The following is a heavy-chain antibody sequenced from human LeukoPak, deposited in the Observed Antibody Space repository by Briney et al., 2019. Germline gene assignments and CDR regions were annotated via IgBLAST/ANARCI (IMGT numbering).Heavy chain of an antibody. D-gene: IGHD3-10*01. V-gene: IGHV3-23*01. CDR2: ISGSGGST. CDR1: GFTFSSYA. CDR3: AKTSTGVGYYYGMDV. J-gene: IGHJ6*02. Sequence: GGSLRLSCAASGFTFSSYAMSWVRQAPGKGLEWVSTISGSGGSTYYADSVKGRFTISRGNSKNTLYLQMNSLRAVDTAVYYCAKTSTGVGYYYGMDVWGQGTTVTVSS.